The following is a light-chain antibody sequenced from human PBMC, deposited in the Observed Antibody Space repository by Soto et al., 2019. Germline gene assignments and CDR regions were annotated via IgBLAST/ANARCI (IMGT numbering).Light chain of an antibody. Sequence: IQMTHSPATLSASVGYRVTITCRASQSISSWLAWYQQKPGKAPKLLIYKASSLESGVPSRFSGSGSGTDFTLTISSLQPEDFATYYCQHYNSYSAAFGQGTKVDIK. V-gene: IGKV1-5*03. CDR1: QSISSW. CDR2: KAS. CDR3: QHYNSYSAA. J-gene: IGKJ1*01.